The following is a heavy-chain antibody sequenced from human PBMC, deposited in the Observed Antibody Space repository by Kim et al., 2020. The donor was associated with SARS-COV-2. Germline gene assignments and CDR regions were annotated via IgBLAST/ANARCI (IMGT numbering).Heavy chain of an antibody. CDR3: ASQGVAVALALWVDP. V-gene: IGHV3-23*01. Sequence: ESVQGRFTTSRHNPKTTLYLQMNSLRAEDTAVYYCASQGVAVALALWVDPWGQGTLVTVSS. J-gene: IGHJ5*02. D-gene: IGHD6-19*01.